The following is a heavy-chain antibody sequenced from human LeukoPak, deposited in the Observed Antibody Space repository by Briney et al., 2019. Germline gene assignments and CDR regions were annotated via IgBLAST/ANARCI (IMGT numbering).Heavy chain of an antibody. V-gene: IGHV4-31*02. CDR1: GGSISSGGYY. J-gene: IGHJ5*02. CDR3: ARDIAARSPYNWFDP. D-gene: IGHD6-6*01. CDR2: IYYSGST. Sequence: PSETLSLTCTVSGGSISSGGYYWSWIRQHPGKGLEWIGYIYYSGSTFYNPSLKSRVTISVDTSKNQFSLKLSSVTAADTAVYYCARDIAARSPYNWFDPWGQGTLVTVSS.